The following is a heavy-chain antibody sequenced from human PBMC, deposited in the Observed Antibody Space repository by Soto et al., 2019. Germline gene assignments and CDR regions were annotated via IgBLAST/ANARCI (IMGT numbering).Heavy chain of an antibody. CDR3: AKFGMATTKRSPPYYFDY. V-gene: IGHV3-23*01. J-gene: IGHJ4*02. Sequence: GGSLRLSCGASGFTFSTYALSWVRQAPGKGLEWVSIISGGGATTYYVDSVKGRFTISRDNSKNTFYLQMNSLRAEDTAVYYCAKFGMATTKRSPPYYFDYWGQGTLVPVSS. CDR2: ISGGGATT. CDR1: GFTFSTYA. D-gene: IGHD1-1*01.